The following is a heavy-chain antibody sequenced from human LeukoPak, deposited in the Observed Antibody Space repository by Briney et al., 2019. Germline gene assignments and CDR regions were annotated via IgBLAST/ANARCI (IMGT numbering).Heavy chain of an antibody. CDR2: IIPIFGTT. D-gene: IGHD3-16*01. Sequence: SVKVSCKASGGSFRSYAISWVQQAPGQGLEWMGGIIPIFGTTNYARQSRGRVTLTADKSTRTADMGLIRMRSEDTAVYYCARDNDSRDPPHLDYWGQGTLVTVSS. V-gene: IGHV1-69*06. CDR3: ARDNDSRDPPHLDY. CDR1: GGSFRSYA. J-gene: IGHJ4*02.